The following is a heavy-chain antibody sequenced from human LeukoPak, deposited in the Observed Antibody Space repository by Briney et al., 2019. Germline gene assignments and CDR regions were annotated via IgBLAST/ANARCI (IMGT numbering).Heavy chain of an antibody. CDR2: ISANNGDT. CDR1: GYTFTSYG. Sequence: ASVKVSCKASGYTFTSYGITWMRQAPGQGLEWVGWISANNGDTDYPQKFQGRVTMTTDAYTTTAYMELRSLRSDDTATYYCARESHITREDYWGQGTLVTVSS. J-gene: IGHJ4*02. CDR3: ARESHITREDY. D-gene: IGHD1-14*01. V-gene: IGHV1-18*01.